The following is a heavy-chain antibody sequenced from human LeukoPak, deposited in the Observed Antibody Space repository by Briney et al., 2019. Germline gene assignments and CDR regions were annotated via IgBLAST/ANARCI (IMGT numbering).Heavy chain of an antibody. Sequence: ASVKVSCKVSGYTPTELSMHWVRQLPGKGFEWMGGFDPEEAETVYAQKFQGRITLTEDSSTDTAYMELSSLRSEDTAVYYCATDRNVDSGGTLPRLIYYYGFDVWGQGTTVTVSS. CDR1: GYTPTELS. CDR3: ATDRNVDSGGTLPRLIYYYGFDV. CDR2: FDPEEAET. V-gene: IGHV1-24*01. D-gene: IGHD3-10*01. J-gene: IGHJ6*02.